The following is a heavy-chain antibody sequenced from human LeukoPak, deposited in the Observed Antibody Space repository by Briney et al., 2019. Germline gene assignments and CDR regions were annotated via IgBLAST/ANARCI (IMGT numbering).Heavy chain of an antibody. Sequence: GGSLRLSCAASGFTVSSNYMSWVRQAPGKGLEWVSVIYSGGSTYYADSVKGRFTISRDNSKNTLYLQMNSLRAEDTAVYYCARINTLGAIHPDYWGQGTLVTVSS. D-gene: IGHD1-26*01. CDR1: GFTVSSNY. J-gene: IGHJ4*02. V-gene: IGHV3-66*01. CDR3: ARINTLGAIHPDY. CDR2: IYSGGST.